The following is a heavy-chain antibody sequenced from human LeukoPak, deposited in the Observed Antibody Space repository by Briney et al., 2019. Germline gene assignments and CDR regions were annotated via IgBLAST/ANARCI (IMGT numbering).Heavy chain of an antibody. V-gene: IGHV1-69*04. D-gene: IGHD3-16*01. J-gene: IGHJ3*02. CDR1: GGIFSSYA. CDR2: IIPIHGTA. CDR3: ARAPDGGAFDI. Sequence: AASVKVSCKVSGGIFSSYAISWVRQAPGQGLEWMGRIIPIHGTANYAQKFQGRVTITADKSTSTAYMELSSLRSEDTAVYYCARAPDGGAFDIWGQGTMVTVSS.